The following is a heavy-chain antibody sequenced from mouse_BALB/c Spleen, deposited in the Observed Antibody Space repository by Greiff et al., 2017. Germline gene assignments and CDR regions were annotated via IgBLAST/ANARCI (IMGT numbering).Heavy chain of an antibody. D-gene: IGHD1-3*01. CDR1: GYTFTSYW. CDR3: ARSDYRYFDV. J-gene: IGHJ1*01. CDR2: IYPGDGDT. Sequence: QVQLQQSGAELARPGASVKLSCKASGYTFTSYWMQWVKQRPGQGLEWIGAIYPGDGDTRYTQKFKGKATLTADKSSSTAYMQLSSLASEDSAVYYCARSDYRYFDVWGAGTTVTVSS. V-gene: IGHV1-87*01.